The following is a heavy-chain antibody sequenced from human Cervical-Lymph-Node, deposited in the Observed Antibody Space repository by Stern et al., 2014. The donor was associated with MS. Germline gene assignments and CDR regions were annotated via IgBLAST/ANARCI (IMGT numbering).Heavy chain of an antibody. CDR3: ARKPAGNREFDF. V-gene: IGHV4-28*01. D-gene: IGHD1-14*01. Sequence: VQLVESGPGLVKPSDTLSLTCAVSGSSISSYHWWGWIRQPPGRGLEWLVSSFNSVDAYSNPSLKSRLTMSVDPSKTQFSLKLTPWTAVDTAFYYFARKPAGNREFDFWGQGTLVSVSS. J-gene: IGHJ4*02. CDR2: SFNSVDA. CDR1: GSSISSYHW.